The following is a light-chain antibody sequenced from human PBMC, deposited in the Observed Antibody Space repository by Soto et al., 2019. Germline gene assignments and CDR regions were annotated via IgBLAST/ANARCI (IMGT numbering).Light chain of an antibody. Sequence: EIVMTQSPATLSVSPGERATLSCRASQSVSSNFAWYQQKPGQAPMPLIYGASARATGIPARFSGSGSGTEFTLTISSLQSEDFAVYYCQQYNNWPLTFGGGTKVDIK. CDR1: QSVSSN. CDR2: GAS. J-gene: IGKJ4*01. V-gene: IGKV3-15*01. CDR3: QQYNNWPLT.